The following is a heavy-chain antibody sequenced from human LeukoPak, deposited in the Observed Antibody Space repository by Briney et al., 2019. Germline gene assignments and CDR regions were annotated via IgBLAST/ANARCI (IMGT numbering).Heavy chain of an antibody. CDR3: AKRTASDCTNGVCYFDY. CDR2: ISGSGGST. Sequence: GGSLRLSCAASGFTFSNYGMHWVRQAPGKGLEWVSAISGSGGSTYYADSVKGRFTISRDNSKNTLYLQMNSLRAEDTAVYYCAKRTASDCTNGVCYFDYWGQGTLVTVSS. J-gene: IGHJ4*02. CDR1: GFTFSNYG. V-gene: IGHV3-23*01. D-gene: IGHD2-8*01.